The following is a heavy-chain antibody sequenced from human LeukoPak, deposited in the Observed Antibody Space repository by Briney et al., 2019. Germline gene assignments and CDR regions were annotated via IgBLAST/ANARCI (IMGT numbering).Heavy chain of an antibody. CDR3: AREYDWDDAFDI. J-gene: IGHJ3*02. CDR1: GGSLSSYY. V-gene: IGHV4-4*07. CDR2: IYTSGST. Sequence: LGTLSPTLTVSGGSLSSYYWGWVREPAREGLEWIGRIYTSGSTNYNPSLKSRVTMSVDTSKNQFSLKLSSVTAADTAVYYCAREYDWDDAFDIWGQGTMVTVSS. D-gene: IGHD1-1*01.